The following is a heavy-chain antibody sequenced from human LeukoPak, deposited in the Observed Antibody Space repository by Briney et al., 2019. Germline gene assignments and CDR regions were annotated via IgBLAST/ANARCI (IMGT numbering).Heavy chain of an antibody. CDR1: GFTFWSVW. V-gene: IGHV3-23*01. D-gene: IGHD3-22*01. CDR3: AKRGYDSSGYDAFDI. Sequence: PGGSLRLSCAASGFTFWSVWMSWVRQAPGKGLEWVSAISYSGSSTYYADSVKGRFTISRDISKNTLFLQMNSLRAEDTAVYFCAKRGYDSSGYDAFDIWGQGTMVTVSS. J-gene: IGHJ3*02. CDR2: ISYSGSST.